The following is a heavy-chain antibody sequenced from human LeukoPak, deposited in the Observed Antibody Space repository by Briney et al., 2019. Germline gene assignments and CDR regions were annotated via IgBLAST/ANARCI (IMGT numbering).Heavy chain of an antibody. CDR3: AKARYSGYDLGTDYFDY. D-gene: IGHD5-12*01. CDR2: ISGHSGSI. CDR1: GFTFDDYA. Sequence: GRSLRLSCVAAGFTFDDYAMHWVRQAPGKGLEWVSCISGHSGSIDYADSVKGRFTISRDNGKNSLYLQMNSLRAEDTALYYCAKARYSGYDLGTDYFDYWGQGTLVTVSS. V-gene: IGHV3-9*01. J-gene: IGHJ4*02.